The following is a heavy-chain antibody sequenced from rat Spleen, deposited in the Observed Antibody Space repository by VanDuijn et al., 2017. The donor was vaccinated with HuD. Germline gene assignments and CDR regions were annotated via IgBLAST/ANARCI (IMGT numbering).Heavy chain of an antibody. V-gene: IGHV5-31*01. D-gene: IGHD1-7*01. Sequence: EVQLVESGGGLVQPGRSLKLSCVASGFTFNNYWMTWIRQAPGKGLEWIASMSNSGVSTYYLDSVKGRFTISRDNAENTVYLQMNSLRSEDTATYYCASSGVWYYFDYWGQGVMVTVSS. CDR2: MSNSGVST. J-gene: IGHJ2*01. CDR3: ASSGVWYYFDY. CDR1: GFTFNNYW.